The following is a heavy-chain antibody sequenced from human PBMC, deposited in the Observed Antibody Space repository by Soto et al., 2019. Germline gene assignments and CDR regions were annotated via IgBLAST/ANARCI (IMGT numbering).Heavy chain of an antibody. CDR3: ARAAGEYCTNGVCYDLLWDY. D-gene: IGHD2-8*01. Sequence: QVQLVQSGAEVKKPGASVKVSCKASGYTFTGYYMHWVRQAPGQGLEWMGWINPNSGGTNYAQKFQGWVTRTRDTSISTAYMELGRLRSDDTAVYYGARAAGEYCTNGVCYDLLWDYWGQGTLVTVSS. J-gene: IGHJ4*02. CDR2: INPNSGGT. V-gene: IGHV1-2*04. CDR1: GYTFTGYY.